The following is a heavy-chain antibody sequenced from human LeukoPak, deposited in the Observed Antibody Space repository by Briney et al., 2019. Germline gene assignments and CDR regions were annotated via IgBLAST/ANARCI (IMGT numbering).Heavy chain of an antibody. D-gene: IGHD3-22*01. Sequence: PGGSLRLSCAASGFTFSSYAMSWVRQPPGKGLEWIGEINHSGSTNYNPSLKSRVTISVDTSKNQFSLKLSSVTAADTAVYYCARASSSGYLYYYYGMDVWGQGTTVTVSS. J-gene: IGHJ6*02. CDR2: INHSGST. CDR3: ARASSSGYLYYYYGMDV. V-gene: IGHV4-34*01. CDR1: GFTFSSYA.